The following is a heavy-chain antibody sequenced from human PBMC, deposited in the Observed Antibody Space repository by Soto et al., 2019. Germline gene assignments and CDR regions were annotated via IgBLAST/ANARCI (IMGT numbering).Heavy chain of an antibody. CDR1: GYTFTSYA. D-gene: IGHD3-10*01. Sequence: ASVKVSCKASGYTFTSYAMHWVRQAPGQRLEWMGWINAGNGNTKYSQKFQGRVTITRDTSASTAYMELSSLRSEDTAVYYCARKTMVRGVIIDYWGQGTLVTVSS. CDR3: ARKTMVRGVIIDY. J-gene: IGHJ4*02. CDR2: INAGNGNT. V-gene: IGHV1-3*01.